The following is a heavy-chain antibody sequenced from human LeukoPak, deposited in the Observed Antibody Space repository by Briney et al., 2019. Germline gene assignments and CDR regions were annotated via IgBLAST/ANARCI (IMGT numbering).Heavy chain of an antibody. J-gene: IGHJ4*02. CDR2: ISSSSSYI. V-gene: IGHV3-21*04. D-gene: IGHD6-13*01. Sequence: SGGSLRLSCAASGFTFSSYSMNWVRQAPGKGLEWVSSISSSSSYIYYADSVKGRFTISRDNTKNSLYLQMNSLRAEDTAVYYCARVKSSWGQVVWNFWGQGTLVTVSS. CDR3: ARVKSSWGQVVWNF. CDR1: GFTFSSYS.